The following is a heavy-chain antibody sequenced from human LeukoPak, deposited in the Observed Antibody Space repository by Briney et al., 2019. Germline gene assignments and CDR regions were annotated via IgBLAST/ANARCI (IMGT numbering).Heavy chain of an antibody. J-gene: IGHJ4*02. CDR3: AREIFGVVISFDY. CDR1: GGPISSGSYY. Sequence: SQTLSLTCTVSGGPISSGSYYWSWIRQPAGKGLEWIGRIYTSGSTNYNPSLKSRVTISVDTSKNQFSLKLSSVTAADTAVYYCAREIFGVVISFDYWGQGTLVTVSS. V-gene: IGHV4-61*02. D-gene: IGHD3-3*01. CDR2: IYTSGST.